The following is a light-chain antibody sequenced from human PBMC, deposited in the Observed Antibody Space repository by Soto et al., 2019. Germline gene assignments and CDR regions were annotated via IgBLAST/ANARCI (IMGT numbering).Light chain of an antibody. J-gene: IGKJ1*01. CDR2: DAS. CDR1: QSISSW. V-gene: IGKV1-5*01. CDR3: QQYNSYPRT. Sequence: EIQMTQSPSTLSASVGDRVTITCRASQSISSWLAWYQQKPGKAPKLLIDDASNLESGVPSRFSGSGSGTEFTLTISSLQPDDSATYYCQQYNSYPRTFGQGTKVEIK.